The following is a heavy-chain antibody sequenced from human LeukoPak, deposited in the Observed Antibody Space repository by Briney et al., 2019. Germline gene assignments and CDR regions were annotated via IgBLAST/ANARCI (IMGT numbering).Heavy chain of an antibody. CDR2: IYTSGST. CDR3: ARASGIAARSGPYYYYYMDV. D-gene: IGHD6-6*01. CDR1: GGSISGGSYY. Sequence: PSQTLSLTCTVSGGSISGGSYYWSWIRQPAGKGLEWIGRIYTSGSTNYNPSLKSRVTISVDTSKNQFSLKLSSVTAADTAVYYCARASGIAARSGPYYYYYMDVWGKGTTVTVSS. V-gene: IGHV4-61*02. J-gene: IGHJ6*03.